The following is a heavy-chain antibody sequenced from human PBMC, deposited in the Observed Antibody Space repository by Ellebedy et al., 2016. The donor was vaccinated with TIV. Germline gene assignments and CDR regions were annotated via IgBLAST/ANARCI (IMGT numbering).Heavy chain of an antibody. Sequence: AASVKVSCKASGYTFTRYYIHWARQAPGQGFEYMGIINPSGGRRSYAQKFQGRVTMTRDTSTSTFYMELSSLRSEDTAVYYCARVGDGSDYWGQGTLVTVSS. J-gene: IGHJ4*02. CDR3: ARVGDGSDY. V-gene: IGHV1-46*01. CDR2: INPSGGRR. CDR1: GYTFTRYY. D-gene: IGHD2-15*01.